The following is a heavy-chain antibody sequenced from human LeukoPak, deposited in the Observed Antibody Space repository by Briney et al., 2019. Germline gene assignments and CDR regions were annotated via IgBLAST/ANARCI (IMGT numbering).Heavy chain of an antibody. Sequence: GGSLRLSCAASGFTFSSYAMSWVRQAPGKGLEWVSAISGSGGSTYYADSVKGRFTISRDNSKNTLYLQMNSLRAEDTAVYYCSSLTPLIVEVTPPGWGQGTLVTVSS. CDR2: ISGSGGST. J-gene: IGHJ4*02. CDR1: GFTFSSYA. CDR3: SSLTPLIVEVTPPG. D-gene: IGHD3-22*01. V-gene: IGHV3-23*01.